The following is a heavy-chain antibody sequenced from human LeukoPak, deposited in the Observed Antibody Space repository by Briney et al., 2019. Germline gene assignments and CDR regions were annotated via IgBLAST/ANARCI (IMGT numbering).Heavy chain of an antibody. V-gene: IGHV3-23*01. Sequence: GGSLRLSCAASGFTFSSYAMSWVRQAPGKGLEGVSAISGSGGSTYYADSGKGRFTISRDNSKNTLYLQMNSLRAEDTAVYYCAKCYNFWSGYPDGYWGQGTLVTVSS. CDR3: AKCYNFWSGYPDGY. J-gene: IGHJ4*02. CDR1: GFTFSSYA. D-gene: IGHD3-3*01. CDR2: ISGSGGST.